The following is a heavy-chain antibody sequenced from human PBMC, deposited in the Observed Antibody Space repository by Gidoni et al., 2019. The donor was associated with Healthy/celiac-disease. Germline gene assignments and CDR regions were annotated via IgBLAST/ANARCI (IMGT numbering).Heavy chain of an antibody. Sequence: TLSLTCTVSGGSSSSSSYYWGWIRQPPGKGLEWIGSIYYIGSTYYNPSLKSRVTISVDTSKNQFSLKLSSVTAADTAVYYCATPRLFGTVDYWGQGTLVTVSS. D-gene: IGHD3-22*01. J-gene: IGHJ4*02. CDR1: GGSSSSSSYY. CDR2: IYYIGST. V-gene: IGHV4-39*01. CDR3: ATPRLFGTVDY.